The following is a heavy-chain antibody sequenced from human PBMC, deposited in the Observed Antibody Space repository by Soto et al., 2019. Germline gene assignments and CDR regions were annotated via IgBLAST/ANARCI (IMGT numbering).Heavy chain of an antibody. V-gene: IGHV3-48*01. Sequence: GSLRLSCAASGFIFSSCSMNWVRQAPGMGLEWLSYISSDNGTIYYADSVKGRFTISRDNAKNSLYLQLNSLRAEDTAVYYCASSYGSGSYYNDYWGQGTLVTVSS. CDR2: ISSDNGTI. D-gene: IGHD3-10*01. CDR3: ASSYGSGSYYNDY. J-gene: IGHJ4*02. CDR1: GFIFSSCS.